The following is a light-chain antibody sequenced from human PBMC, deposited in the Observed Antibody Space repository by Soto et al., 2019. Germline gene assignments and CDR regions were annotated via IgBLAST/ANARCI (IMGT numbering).Light chain of an antibody. Sequence: QSAPTQPPSASGSLGQSATISCTGTSSDVGGYNYVSWYQQYPGKAPKLMIYEVSKRPSGVPGRFSGSKSGNTASLTVSGLQAEDEADYYCSSYAGSSTWVFGGGAQLTVL. CDR1: SSDVGGYNY. V-gene: IGLV2-8*01. CDR2: EVS. J-gene: IGLJ2*01. CDR3: SSYAGSSTWV.